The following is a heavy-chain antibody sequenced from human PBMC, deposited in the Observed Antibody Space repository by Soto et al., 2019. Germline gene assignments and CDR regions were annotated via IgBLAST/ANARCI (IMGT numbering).Heavy chain of an antibody. V-gene: IGHV3-74*01. D-gene: IGHD1-26*01. Sequence: EVQLVESGGGLVQPGGSLRLSCAASGFTFSSYWMHWVRQAPGKGLVWVSRINSDGSSTSYADSVKGRFTISRDNAKNTLYLEMNSLRADDTAVYYCARGGRLNWYFDLWGRGTLVTVSS. J-gene: IGHJ2*01. CDR1: GFTFSSYW. CDR2: INSDGSST. CDR3: ARGGRLNWYFDL.